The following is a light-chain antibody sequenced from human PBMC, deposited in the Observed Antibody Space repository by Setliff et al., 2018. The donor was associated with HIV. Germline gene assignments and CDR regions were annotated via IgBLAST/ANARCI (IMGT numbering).Light chain of an antibody. V-gene: IGLV3-21*03. CDR2: DDN. CDR3: QVWDSSSDHHV. CDR1: NIGNKS. Sequence: SYELAQPPSVSVAPGKTARITCGGNNIGNKSVHWYQQKPGQAPVLVVYDDNDRPSGIPERFSGSNSGNTATLTISRVEAGDEADYYCQVWDSSSDHHVFGTGTKVTVL. J-gene: IGLJ1*01.